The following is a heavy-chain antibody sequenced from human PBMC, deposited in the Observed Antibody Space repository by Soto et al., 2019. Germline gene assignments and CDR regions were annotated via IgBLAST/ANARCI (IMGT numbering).Heavy chain of an antibody. J-gene: IGHJ4*02. CDR2: FYPEDGET. CDR1: GYTLTELS. D-gene: IGHD3-16*02. V-gene: IGHV1-24*01. CDR3: ATETHYVWGSYRSFDY. Sequence: ASVKVSCKVSGYTLTELSMHWVRQAPGKGLEWMGGFYPEDGETIYAQKFQGRVTMTEDTSTDTAYMELSSLRSEDTAVYYCATETHYVWGSYRSFDYWGQGTLVTVSS.